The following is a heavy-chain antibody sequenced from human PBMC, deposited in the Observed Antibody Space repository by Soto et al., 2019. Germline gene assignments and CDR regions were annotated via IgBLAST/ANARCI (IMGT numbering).Heavy chain of an antibody. D-gene: IGHD5-12*01. CDR2: ISGSGGRT. Sequence: GGSLRLSCAASGFTFSDYAMSWVRQGPGKGLGWVSTISGSGGRTFYADSVKGRFTISRDNSKNTLYLQMNSLRAEDTAVYYCAKRAQIYDPGYYFDFWGQGTPVTVSS. CDR1: GFTFSDYA. CDR3: AKRAQIYDPGYYFDF. J-gene: IGHJ4*02. V-gene: IGHV3-23*01.